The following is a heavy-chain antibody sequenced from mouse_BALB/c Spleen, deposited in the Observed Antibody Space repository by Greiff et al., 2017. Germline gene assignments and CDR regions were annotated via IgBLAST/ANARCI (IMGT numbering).Heavy chain of an antibody. V-gene: IGHV1-69*02. D-gene: IGHD2-14*01. CDR1: GYTFTSYW. J-gene: IGHJ4*01. Sequence: VQLQQSGAELVRPGASVKLSCKASGYTFTSYWINWVKQRPGQGLEWIGNIYPSDSYTNYNQKFKDKATLTVDKSSSTAYMQLSSPTSEDSAVYYCTRDDRYDVYYAMDYWGQGTSVTVSS. CDR2: IYPSDSYT. CDR3: TRDDRYDVYYAMDY.